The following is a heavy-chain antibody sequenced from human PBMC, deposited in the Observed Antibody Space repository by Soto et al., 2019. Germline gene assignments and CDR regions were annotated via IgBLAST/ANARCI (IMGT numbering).Heavy chain of an antibody. Sequence: PGGSLRLSCAASGFTFSSYAMSWVRQAPGKGLEWVSAISGSGGSTYYADSVKGRFTISRDNSKNTLYLQMNSLRAEDTAVYYCAKVGYSSSWYLQFDYWGQGTLVTVSS. J-gene: IGHJ4*02. D-gene: IGHD6-13*01. CDR3: AKVGYSSSWYLQFDY. CDR2: ISGSGGST. CDR1: GFTFSSYA. V-gene: IGHV3-23*01.